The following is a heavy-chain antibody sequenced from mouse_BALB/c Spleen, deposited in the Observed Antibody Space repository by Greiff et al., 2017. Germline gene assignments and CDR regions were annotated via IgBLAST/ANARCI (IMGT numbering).Heavy chain of an antibody. D-gene: IGHD1-1*01. CDR1: GYSITSDYA. V-gene: IGHV3-2*02. CDR2: ISYSGST. Sequence: EVKLQESGPGLVKPSQSLSLTCTVTGYSITSDYAWNWIRQFPGNKLEWMGYISYSGSTSYNPSLKSRISITRDTSKNQFFLQLNSVTTEDTATYYCARARTTGAMDYWGQGTSVTVSS. CDR3: ARARTTGAMDY. J-gene: IGHJ4*01.